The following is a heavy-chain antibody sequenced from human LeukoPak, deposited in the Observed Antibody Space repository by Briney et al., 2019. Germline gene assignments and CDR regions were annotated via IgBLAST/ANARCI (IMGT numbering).Heavy chain of an antibody. J-gene: IGHJ4*02. CDR1: GFTFSSYA. Sequence: GRSLRLSCAASGFTFSSYAMHWVRQAPGKGLEWVAVISYDGSNKYYADSVKGRFTISRDNSKNTLYLQMNSLRAEDTAVYYCARDVLVVVITIVDYWGQGTLVTVSS. V-gene: IGHV3-30-3*01. CDR3: ARDVLVVVITIVDY. CDR2: ISYDGSNK. D-gene: IGHD3-22*01.